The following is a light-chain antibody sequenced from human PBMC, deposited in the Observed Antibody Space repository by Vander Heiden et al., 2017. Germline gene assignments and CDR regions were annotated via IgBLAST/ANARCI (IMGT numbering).Light chain of an antibody. CDR3: VLYMNSGIV. CDR2: NTN. V-gene: IGLV8-61*01. J-gene: IGLJ2*01. Sequence: QTVVTQESSISVSPGGTVTLPCGLSSGSVSTSYYPSWYQQTPGQAPRTLGYNTNTRSSGVPDRFSGSILGNKAAPTITGAQADDESEYYCVLYMNSGIVFGGGTKLTVL. CDR1: SGSVSTSYY.